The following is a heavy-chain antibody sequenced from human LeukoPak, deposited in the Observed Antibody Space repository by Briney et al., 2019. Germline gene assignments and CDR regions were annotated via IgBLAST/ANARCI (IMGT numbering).Heavy chain of an antibody. J-gene: IGHJ3*02. CDR3: ATLTGGDDAFDI. CDR2: VYYTGST. D-gene: IGHD4-23*01. Sequence: SETLSLTCTVSGGSISSYYWSWVRQPPGKGLEWIGFVYYTGSTNYSPSLKSRVTISVDTSKNQFSLKLSSVTAADTAVYYCATLTGGDDAFDIWGQGTMVTVSS. V-gene: IGHV4-59*12. CDR1: GGSISSYY.